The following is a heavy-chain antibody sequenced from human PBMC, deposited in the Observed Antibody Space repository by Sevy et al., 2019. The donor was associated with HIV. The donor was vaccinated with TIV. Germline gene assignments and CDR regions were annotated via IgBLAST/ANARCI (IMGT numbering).Heavy chain of an antibody. V-gene: IGHV3-23*01. CDR1: GFTFSSYA. CDR3: AKEGGYSSSWSPLDY. D-gene: IGHD6-13*01. J-gene: IGHJ4*02. CDR2: ISGSGGST. Sequence: GGSLRLSCAASGFTFSSYAMSWVRQAPGKGLEWVSAISGSGGSTYYADSVKGRFTISSDNSKNTLYLQMNSLRAEDTAVYYCAKEGGYSSSWSPLDYWGQGTLVTVSS.